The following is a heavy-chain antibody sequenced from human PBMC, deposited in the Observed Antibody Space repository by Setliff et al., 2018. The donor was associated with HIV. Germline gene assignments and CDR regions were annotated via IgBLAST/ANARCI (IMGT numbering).Heavy chain of an antibody. D-gene: IGHD2-8*01. CDR1: GGSISSTNW. J-gene: IGHJ4*02. CDR2: IGGDGREK. V-gene: IGHV3-7*01. Sequence: PSETLSLTCAVSGGSISSTNWWSWVRQPPGKGLEWVAHIGGDGREKFYLDSVEGRFTISRDNARNSLYLQMNDLRAEDTAVYYCATDRGFCTLDYWGQGTLVTVSS. CDR3: ATDRGFCTLDY.